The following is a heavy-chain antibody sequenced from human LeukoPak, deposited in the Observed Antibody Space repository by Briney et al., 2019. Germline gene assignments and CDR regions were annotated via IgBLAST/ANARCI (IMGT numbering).Heavy chain of an antibody. CDR2: IYASGST. J-gene: IGHJ4*02. V-gene: IGHV4-61*02. CDR1: GGSISSGSYC. Sequence: SETLSLTCTVSGGSISSGSYCWSWIRQPAGKGLEWIGRIYASGSTNYKPSLKSRVTISVDTSKNQFSLELYSVTAADTAVYYCARASSGSLTSHPYFDYWGQGTLVTVPT. CDR3: ARASSGSLTSHPYFDY. D-gene: IGHD6-19*01.